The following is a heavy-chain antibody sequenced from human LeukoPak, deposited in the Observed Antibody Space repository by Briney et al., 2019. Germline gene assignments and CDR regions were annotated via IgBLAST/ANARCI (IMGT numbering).Heavy chain of an antibody. Sequence: ASVKVSCKASGYTFTSYGISWVRQAPGQGLEWMGWISAYNGNTNYAQKLQGRVTMTTDTSTSTACMELRSLRSDDTAVYYCARGTMITFGGVIVMMNFDYWGQGTLVTVSS. D-gene: IGHD3-16*02. V-gene: IGHV1-18*01. CDR1: GYTFTSYG. CDR3: ARGTMITFGGVIVMMNFDY. J-gene: IGHJ4*02. CDR2: ISAYNGNT.